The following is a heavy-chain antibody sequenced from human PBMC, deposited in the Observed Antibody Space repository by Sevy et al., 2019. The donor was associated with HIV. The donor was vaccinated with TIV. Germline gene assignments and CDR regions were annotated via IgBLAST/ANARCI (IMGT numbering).Heavy chain of an antibody. Sequence: ASVKVSCKVSGYTLTEFSTHWVRQAPGKGLEWMGRFDPENGETIYAQKFQGRVTLTEDTSTDTAYMELRSLKSEETAVYYCAKTRAYYQDNSGYLDLWGQGTLVTVSS. CDR2: FDPENGET. CDR3: AKTRAYYQDNSGYLDL. D-gene: IGHD3-22*01. CDR1: GYTLTEFS. J-gene: IGHJ4*02. V-gene: IGHV1-24*01.